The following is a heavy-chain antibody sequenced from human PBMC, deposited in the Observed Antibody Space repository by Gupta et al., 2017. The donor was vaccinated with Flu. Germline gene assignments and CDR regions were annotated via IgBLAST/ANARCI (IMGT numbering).Heavy chain of an antibody. J-gene: IGHJ6*02. V-gene: IGHV4-59*01. CDR1: GGSISSYY. D-gene: IGHD6-19*01. CDR2: IYYSGST. Sequence: QVQLQESGPGLVKPSETLSLTCTVSGGSISSYYWSWIRQPPGKGLEWIGYIYYSGSTNYNPSLKSRVTISVDTSKNQFSLKLSSVTAADTAVYYCARGGGLSSGWYAHPHGYYYYGMDVWGQGTTVTVSS. CDR3: ARGGGLSSGWYAHPHGYYYYGMDV.